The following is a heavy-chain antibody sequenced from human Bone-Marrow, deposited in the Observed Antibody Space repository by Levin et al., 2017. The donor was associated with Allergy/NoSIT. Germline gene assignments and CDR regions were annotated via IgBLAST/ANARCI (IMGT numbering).Heavy chain of an antibody. CDR2: ISYSGTST. V-gene: IGHV3-23*01. CDR1: GFTFSNYA. D-gene: IGHD6-19*01. Sequence: GGSLRLSCAASGFTFSNYAMSWVRQAPGKGLEWVSSISYSGTSTYYADSVKGRFTISRNNFKNTLYLQMNSLRAEDTAVYYCAKGGDPYSSGWYGYFDHWGQGILITVSS. CDR3: AKGGDPYSSGWYGYFDH. J-gene: IGHJ4*02.